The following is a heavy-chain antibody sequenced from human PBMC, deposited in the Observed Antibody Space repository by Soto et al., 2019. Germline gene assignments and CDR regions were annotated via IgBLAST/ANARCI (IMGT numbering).Heavy chain of an antibody. Sequence: QVQLQESGPGLVKPSETLSLTCAVSGYSISRGYWWSWVRQPPGKGLEWIGEILHSGSTSYNPSLRSRVTISVDTAKNLISLKLSAVTAADSAIFYCARNGDFSMAVWGQGTTVTVS. CDR3: ARNGDFSMAV. CDR1: GYSISRGYW. V-gene: IGHV4-4*02. D-gene: IGHD3-3*01. CDR2: ILHSGST. J-gene: IGHJ6*02.